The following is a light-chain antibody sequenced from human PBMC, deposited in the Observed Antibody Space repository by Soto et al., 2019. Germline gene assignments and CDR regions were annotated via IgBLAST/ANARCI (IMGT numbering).Light chain of an antibody. CDR3: SAWDDSLSGLV. V-gene: IGLV1-47*01. J-gene: IGLJ2*01. Sequence: QTVVTQPPSASGTPGQRVTFSCSGSNSNIGSYFVYWYQQVPGTAPKLLMYRNNQRPSEVPDRFLGSKSGTSASLAISGLRSEDEASYYCSAWDDSLSGLVFGGGTKVTVL. CDR1: NSNIGSYF. CDR2: RNN.